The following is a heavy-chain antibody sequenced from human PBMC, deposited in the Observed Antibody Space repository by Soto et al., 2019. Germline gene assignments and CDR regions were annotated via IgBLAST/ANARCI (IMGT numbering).Heavy chain of an antibody. J-gene: IGHJ4*02. V-gene: IGHV3-30*18. CDR3: AKDRYSGYDLTTRYLDY. D-gene: IGHD5-12*01. CDR1: GFTFSSYA. CDR2: ISYDGSNK. Sequence: GGSLRLSCAASGFTFSSYAMHWVRQAPGKGLEWVALISYDGSNKYDADSVKGRFTISRDNSKNTLYLQMNSLRADDTAVYYCAKDRYSGYDLTTRYLDYWGQGTLVTVSS.